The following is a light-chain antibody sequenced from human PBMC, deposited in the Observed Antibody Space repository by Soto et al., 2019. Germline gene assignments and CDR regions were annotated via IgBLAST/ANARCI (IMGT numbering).Light chain of an antibody. Sequence: QSVLTQPASVSGSPGQSIAISCTGASSDVGGYNYVSWYQHHPGKAPKLMIYAVSNRPSGVSDRFSGSKSGSTASLTISGLQAEDEADYYCTAYTSSNTYVFGTGTKVTV. V-gene: IGLV2-14*01. CDR3: TAYTSSNTYV. CDR2: AVS. J-gene: IGLJ1*01. CDR1: SSDVGGYNY.